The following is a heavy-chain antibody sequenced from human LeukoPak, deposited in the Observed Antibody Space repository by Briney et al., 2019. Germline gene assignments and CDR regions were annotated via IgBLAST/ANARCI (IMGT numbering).Heavy chain of an antibody. D-gene: IGHD3-9*01. CDR3: ARRAWNYDILTGYYRYYFDY. CDR2: INHSGSS. CDR1: GGSFSGYY. Sequence: SETLSLTCAVYGGSFSGYYWSWIRQPPGKGLEWIGEINHSGSSNYNPSLKSRVTISVDTSKNQFSLKLSSVTAADTAVYYCARRAWNYDILTGYYRYYFDYWGQGTLVTVSS. J-gene: IGHJ4*02. V-gene: IGHV4-34*01.